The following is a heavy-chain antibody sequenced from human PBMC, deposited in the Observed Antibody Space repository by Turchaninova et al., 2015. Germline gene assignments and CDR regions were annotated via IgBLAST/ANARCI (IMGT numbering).Heavy chain of an antibody. CDR2: ISTNGGTT. D-gene: IGHD6-13*01. Sequence: DVQLVASGGGLVQPGGSLRLFCSAPGFTFSDFTQPVVRQAPGNGLEYVSAISTNGGTTYYADSVKGIFTISRDNSKNTRYLQMSSLRAEDTAVYYCLGKQLFWGQGTLVTVSS. CDR1: GFTFSDFT. V-gene: IGHV3-64D*06. CDR3: LGKQLF. J-gene: IGHJ4*02.